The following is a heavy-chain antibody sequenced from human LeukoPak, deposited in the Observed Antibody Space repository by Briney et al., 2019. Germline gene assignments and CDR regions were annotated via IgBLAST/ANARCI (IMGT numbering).Heavy chain of an antibody. J-gene: IGHJ4*02. CDR2: VYPGDSDT. V-gene: IGHV5-51*01. CDR1: GYSSTSYW. CDR3: ARRAYCGGDCYSDY. Sequence: GESLKISCKGSGYSSTSYWIAWVRQMPGKGREWMGTVYPGDSDTRYSPSFQGQVTISADKSISTASLQWSSLKASDTAMYYCARRAYCGGDCYSDYWGQGTLVTVSS. D-gene: IGHD2-21*02.